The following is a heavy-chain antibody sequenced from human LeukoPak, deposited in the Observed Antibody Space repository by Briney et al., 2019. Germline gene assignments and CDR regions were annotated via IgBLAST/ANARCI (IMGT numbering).Heavy chain of an antibody. D-gene: IGHD3-22*01. Sequence: SGTPSPTLTVSGGSLSSYYLGWLRQPARKGPEWVGGVYTSGSTNYNPSLKSRVTMSVDTSKNQFSLKLSSVTAADTAVYYCARDYYDSSGYPLGNAFDIWGQGTMVTVSS. CDR1: GGSLSSYY. J-gene: IGHJ3*02. CDR2: VYTSGST. CDR3: ARDYYDSSGYPLGNAFDI. V-gene: IGHV4-4*07.